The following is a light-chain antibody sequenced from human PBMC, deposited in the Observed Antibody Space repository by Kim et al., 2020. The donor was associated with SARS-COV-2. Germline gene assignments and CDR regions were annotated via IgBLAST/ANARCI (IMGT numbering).Light chain of an antibody. Sequence: SPGERATLSCRASQSVSNNYLGWYQQKPGQAPRLLIYGASNRATGIPDRFSGSGSGTDFTLTISRLEPEDLAVYYCQQYGGSPRTFGQGTKVDIK. J-gene: IGKJ1*01. CDR1: QSVSNNY. CDR2: GAS. CDR3: QQYGGSPRT. V-gene: IGKV3-20*01.